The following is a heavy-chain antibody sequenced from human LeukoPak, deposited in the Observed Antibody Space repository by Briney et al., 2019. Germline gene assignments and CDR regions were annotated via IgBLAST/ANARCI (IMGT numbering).Heavy chain of an antibody. CDR3: ARGPGQFVRTPPRGWFDP. CDR1: GFTFSSYS. D-gene: IGHD6-6*01. Sequence: GRSLRLSCAASGFTFSSYSMNWVRQAPGKGLEWVSSITSSSSYIYYADSVKGRFTISRDNAKNSLYLQMNSLRAEDTAVYYCARGPGQFVRTPPRGWFDPWGQGTLVTVSS. V-gene: IGHV3-21*01. J-gene: IGHJ5*02. CDR2: ITSSSSYI.